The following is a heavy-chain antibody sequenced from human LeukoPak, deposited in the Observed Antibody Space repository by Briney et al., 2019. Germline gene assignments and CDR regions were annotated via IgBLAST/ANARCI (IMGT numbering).Heavy chain of an antibody. CDR3: AELGITMIGGV. D-gene: IGHD3-10*02. Sequence: PGGSLRLSCAASGFTFNSYDMHWVRQATGRGLEWVSAIDTAGDTYYPGSVKGRFTISRENAKNSLYLQMNSLRAEDTAVYYCAELGITMIGGVWGKGTTVTISS. J-gene: IGHJ6*04. CDR2: IDTAGDT. V-gene: IGHV3-13*01. CDR1: GFTFNSYD.